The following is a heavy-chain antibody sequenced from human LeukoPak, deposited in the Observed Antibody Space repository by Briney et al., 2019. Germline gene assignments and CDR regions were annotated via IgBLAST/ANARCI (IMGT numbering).Heavy chain of an antibody. CDR1: GFPFNTYG. CDR3: AGLLTTVTTGAK. V-gene: IGHV3-30*03. J-gene: IGHJ4*02. CDR2: ISYDGSDV. D-gene: IGHD4-11*01. Sequence: PGGSLRLSCAASGFPFNTYGMHWVRQAPTKGLEWVAGISYDGSDVYYGNSVKGRLTISRDNSKNTLSLQMNSLRAEDTGLYYCAGLLTTVTTGAKWGQGTLVTVSS.